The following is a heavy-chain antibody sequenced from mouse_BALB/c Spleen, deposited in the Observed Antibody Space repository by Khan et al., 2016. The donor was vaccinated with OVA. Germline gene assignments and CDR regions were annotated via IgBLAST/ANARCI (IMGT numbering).Heavy chain of an antibody. J-gene: IGHJ2*01. Sequence: EVQLQESGPGLVKPSQSLSLTCTVTGYSITSDYAWNWIRQFPGNKLEWMGYISYSGNTKYNPSLKSRISITRDTSKNQFFLQLNSVTIEDTATXYCARVYGGEFDYWGQGTTPTVSS. CDR1: GYSITSDYA. V-gene: IGHV3-2*02. D-gene: IGHD1-1*01. CDR2: ISYSGNT. CDR3: ARVYGGEFDY.